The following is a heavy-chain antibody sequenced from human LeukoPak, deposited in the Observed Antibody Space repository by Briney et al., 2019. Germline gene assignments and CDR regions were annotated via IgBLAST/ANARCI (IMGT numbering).Heavy chain of an antibody. CDR3: ARVPTYYYDSSGYPTYYYYYMDV. J-gene: IGHJ6*03. CDR2: INHSGST. CDR1: GGSFSGYY. D-gene: IGHD3-22*01. Sequence: SETLSLTCAVYGGSFSGYYWSWIRQPPGKGLERIGEINHSGSTNYNPSLKSRVTISVDTSKNQFSLKLSSVTAADTAVYYCARVPTYYYDSSGYPTYYYYYMDVWGKGTTVTVSS. V-gene: IGHV4-34*01.